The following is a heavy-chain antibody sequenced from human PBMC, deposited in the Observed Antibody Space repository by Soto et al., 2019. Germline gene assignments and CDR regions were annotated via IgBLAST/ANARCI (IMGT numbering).Heavy chain of an antibody. Sequence: QVQLVESGGGVVQPGRSLRLSCAASGFTFSSYGMHWVRQAPGKGLEWVAVISYDGSNKYYADSVKGRFTISRDNSKNTLYLQMNSLRAEDTAVYYCAKDLSGHRGAYWGQGTLVTVSS. J-gene: IGHJ4*02. V-gene: IGHV3-30*18. D-gene: IGHD3-10*01. CDR1: GFTFSSYG. CDR3: AKDLSGHRGAY. CDR2: ISYDGSNK.